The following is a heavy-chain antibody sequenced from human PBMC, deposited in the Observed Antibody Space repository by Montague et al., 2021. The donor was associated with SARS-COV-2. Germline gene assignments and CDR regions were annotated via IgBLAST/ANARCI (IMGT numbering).Heavy chain of an antibody. CDR2: VDYSGST. CDR1: GGSISGSSYY. CDR3: ARREYSCCWGD. D-gene: IGHD5-12*01. V-gene: IGHV4-39*07. J-gene: IGHJ4*02. Sequence: SETLSLTCTVTGGSISGSSYYWGWIRQSPGKGLEWIGSVDYSGSTYYSPSLKSRLTISVDTSKNQFSLKLTSVTAADTALYYCARREYSCCWGDWGQGTLVTVSS.